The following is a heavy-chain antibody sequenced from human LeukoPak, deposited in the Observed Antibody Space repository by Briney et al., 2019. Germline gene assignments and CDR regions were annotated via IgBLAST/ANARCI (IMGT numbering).Heavy chain of an antibody. CDR2: ISYDGSNK. J-gene: IGHJ4*02. Sequence: GGSLRLSCAASGFTFSSYGMHWVRQAPGKGLEWVAVISYDGSNKYYADSVKGRFTISRDNSKNTLYLQMNSLRAEDTAVYYCTTGSLYCTNGVCSDNFEDYWGQGTLVTVSS. D-gene: IGHD2-8*01. CDR3: TTGSLYCTNGVCSDNFEDY. V-gene: IGHV3-30*03. CDR1: GFTFSSYG.